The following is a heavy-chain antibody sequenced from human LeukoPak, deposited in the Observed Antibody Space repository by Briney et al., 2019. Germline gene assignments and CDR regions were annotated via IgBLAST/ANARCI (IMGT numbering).Heavy chain of an antibody. Sequence: GGSLRLSCAASGITFSSYDMTWVRQAPGKGLEGVAVISYDGSNKYYADSVKGRFTISRDNSKNTLYLQMNSLRAEDTAVYYCARDQYDSSGYPTYYFDYWGQGTLVTVSS. CDR1: GITFSSYD. V-gene: IGHV3-30-3*01. J-gene: IGHJ4*02. CDR2: ISYDGSNK. CDR3: ARDQYDSSGYPTYYFDY. D-gene: IGHD3-22*01.